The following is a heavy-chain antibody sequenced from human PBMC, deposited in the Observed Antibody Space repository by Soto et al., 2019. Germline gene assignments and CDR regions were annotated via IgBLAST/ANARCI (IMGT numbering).Heavy chain of an antibody. CDR3: ARQAAVARRDPFDY. J-gene: IGHJ4*02. CDR2: IYPFYSDT. Sequence: LGESLKISCKGSGYSFTSYWICWVRQMPVKGLEFMGIIYPFYSDTRYSPSFQGHVTISADNSISTSYLQWSSLQASYTAMYYCARQAAVARRDPFDYWGQGTLVTVSS. CDR1: GYSFTSYW. D-gene: IGHD6-19*01. V-gene: IGHV5-51*01.